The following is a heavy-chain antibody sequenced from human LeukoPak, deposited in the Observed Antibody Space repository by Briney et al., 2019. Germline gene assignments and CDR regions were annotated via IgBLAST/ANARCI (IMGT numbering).Heavy chain of an antibody. V-gene: IGHV4-39*07. CDR2: IYYSGST. CDR3: AREGTAMGVDY. Sequence: PSETLSLTCSVSGDSITGYYWGWIRQPPGKGLEWIANIYYSGSTYYNPSLKSRVTISVDTSKNQFSLKLTSVTAEDTAVYYCAREGTAMGVDYWGQGTLVTVSS. J-gene: IGHJ4*02. CDR1: GDSITGYY. D-gene: IGHD5-18*01.